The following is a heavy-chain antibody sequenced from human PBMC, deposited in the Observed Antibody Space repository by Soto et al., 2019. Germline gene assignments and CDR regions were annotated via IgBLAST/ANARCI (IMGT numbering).Heavy chain of an antibody. CDR3: ARFSVVAAYFDY. D-gene: IGHD2-15*01. CDR2: IIPILGIA. Sequence: QVQLVQSGAEVKKPGSSVKVSCKASGGTFSSYTISWVRQAPGQGLEWMGRIIPILGIANYAQKFQGRVTITADKSTSTAYMELSSLRSEDTAVYYCARFSVVAAYFDYWGQGTLVIVSS. J-gene: IGHJ4*02. V-gene: IGHV1-69*02. CDR1: GGTFSSYT.